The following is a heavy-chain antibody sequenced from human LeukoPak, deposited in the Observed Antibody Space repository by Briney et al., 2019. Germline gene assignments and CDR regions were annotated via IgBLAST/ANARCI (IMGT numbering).Heavy chain of an antibody. Sequence: ASVKVSCKASGYTFTGYYMHWVRQAPGQGLEWMGWINPNSGDTNYAQKFQGRVTMTRDTSISTAYMELSRLRSDDTAVYYCASGGIAARLETVYWGQGTLVTVSS. D-gene: IGHD6-6*01. V-gene: IGHV1-2*02. J-gene: IGHJ4*02. CDR2: INPNSGDT. CDR1: GYTFTGYY. CDR3: ASGGIAARLETVY.